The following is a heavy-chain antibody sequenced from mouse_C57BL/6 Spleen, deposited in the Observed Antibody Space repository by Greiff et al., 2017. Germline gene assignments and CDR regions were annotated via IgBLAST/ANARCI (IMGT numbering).Heavy chain of an antibody. V-gene: IGHV1-54*01. Sequence: VQLQQSGAELVRPGTSVKVSCKASGYAFTNYLIEWVKQRPGQGLEWIGVINPGSGGTNYNEKFKGKATLTADKSSSTAYMQLSSLTSEDSAVYFCARAGVYYYGDYWGQGTTLTVSS. CDR3: ARAGVYYYGDY. J-gene: IGHJ2*01. D-gene: IGHD1-1*01. CDR2: INPGSGGT. CDR1: GYAFTNYL.